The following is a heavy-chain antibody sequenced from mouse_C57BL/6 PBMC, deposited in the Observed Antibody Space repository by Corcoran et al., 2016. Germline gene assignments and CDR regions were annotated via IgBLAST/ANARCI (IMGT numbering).Heavy chain of an antibody. V-gene: IGHV1-19*01. D-gene: IGHD2-4*01. CDR1: GYTFTDYY. CDR2: INPYNGGT. CDR3: ARKGYDYDVGYAMDY. Sequence: EVQLQQSGPVLVKPGASVKMSCKASGYTFTDYYMNWVKQSHGKSLEWIGVINPYNGGTSYNQKFKGKATLTVDKSSSTAYMELNSLTSEDSAVYYCARKGYDYDVGYAMDYWGQGTSVTVSS. J-gene: IGHJ4*01.